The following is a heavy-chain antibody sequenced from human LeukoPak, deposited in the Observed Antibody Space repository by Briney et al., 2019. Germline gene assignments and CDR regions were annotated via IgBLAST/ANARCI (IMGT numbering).Heavy chain of an antibody. CDR3: ARDTYYYGSGTGWVSPSDY. CDR1: GFTLSSHW. V-gene: IGHV3-7*01. J-gene: IGHJ4*02. CDR2: IKQDGSET. Sequence: GGSLRLSCAASGFTLSSHWMGWVRQAPGKGLGWVANIKQDGSETYYVGSVKGRFTISRDSAKNSLYLQMNSLRAEDTAVYYCARDTYYYGSGTGWVSPSDYWGQGTLVTVSS. D-gene: IGHD3-10*01.